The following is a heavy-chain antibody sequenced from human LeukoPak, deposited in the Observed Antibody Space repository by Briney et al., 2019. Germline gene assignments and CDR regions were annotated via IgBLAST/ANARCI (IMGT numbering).Heavy chain of an antibody. CDR2: TYYRSKWYY. V-gene: IGHV6-1*01. D-gene: IGHD6-13*01. Sequence: SQTLSLTCALSGDSVSSNSAAWNWTRQSPSRGLEWLGRTYYRSKWYYDYAVSVKSRITINPDTSKTQFSLQLKSVTPDDTAVYYCARGYSSSIDYWGHGTLVTVSS. CDR1: GDSVSSNSAA. J-gene: IGHJ4*01. CDR3: ARGYSSSIDY.